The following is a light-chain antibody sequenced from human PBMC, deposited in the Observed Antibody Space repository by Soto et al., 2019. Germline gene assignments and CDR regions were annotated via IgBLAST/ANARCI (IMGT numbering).Light chain of an antibody. CDR3: SLYISGSTYV. Sequence: QSALTQPPSVSGSPGQSVTISCTGISSDVGSYNRLSWYQQPPGTAPKLIMYEVNTRPSGVPDRFSGSKSGSTASLTVSGLQAEDEADYYCSLYISGSTYVFGTGTKV. CDR1: SSDVGSYNR. CDR2: EVN. V-gene: IGLV2-18*01. J-gene: IGLJ1*01.